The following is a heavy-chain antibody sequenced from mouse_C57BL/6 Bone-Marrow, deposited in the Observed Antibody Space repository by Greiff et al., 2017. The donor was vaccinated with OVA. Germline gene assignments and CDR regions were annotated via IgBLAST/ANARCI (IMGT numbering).Heavy chain of an antibody. V-gene: IGHV5-17*01. CDR2: ISSGSSTI. CDR1: GFTFSDYG. CDR3: ARINYWDFDV. J-gene: IGHJ1*03. Sequence: VQLVESGGGLVKPGGSLTLSCAASGFTFSDYGMHWVRQAPETGLEWVAYISSGSSTIYYADTVKGRFTISRDNAKNTLFLQMTSLRSEDTARYYCARINYWDFDVWGTGTTVTVSS.